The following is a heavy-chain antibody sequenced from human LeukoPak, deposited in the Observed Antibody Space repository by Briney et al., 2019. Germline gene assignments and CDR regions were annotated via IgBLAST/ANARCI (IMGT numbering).Heavy chain of an antibody. J-gene: IGHJ6*02. Sequence: GGSLRLSCAASGFTFSSYSMNWVRQAPGKGLEWVSSISSSSSYIYYADSVKGRFTISRDNAKNSLYLQMNSLRAEDTAVFYCARESSSWDQTPYYFYAMDVWGQGTTVTVSS. V-gene: IGHV3-21*01. D-gene: IGHD6-13*01. CDR2: ISSSSSYI. CDR3: ARESSSWDQTPYYFYAMDV. CDR1: GFTFSSYS.